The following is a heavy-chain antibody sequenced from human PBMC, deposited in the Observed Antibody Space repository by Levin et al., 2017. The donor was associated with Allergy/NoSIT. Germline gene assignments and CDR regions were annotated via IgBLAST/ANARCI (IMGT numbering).Heavy chain of an antibody. CDR1: GFNFSDFA. V-gene: IGHV3-73*01. Sequence: PGGSLRLSCAASGFNFSDFAVHWVRQASGKGLEWVGHIRSKSKNHATVYAASVKDRFIISRDDAKNMTYLQMNSVRSDDTAVYFCTRCVVGGSKSDYGLDVWGQGTTVVVSS. CDR3: TRCVVGGSKSDYGLDV. J-gene: IGHJ6*02. D-gene: IGHD2-21*01. CDR2: IRSKSKNHAT.